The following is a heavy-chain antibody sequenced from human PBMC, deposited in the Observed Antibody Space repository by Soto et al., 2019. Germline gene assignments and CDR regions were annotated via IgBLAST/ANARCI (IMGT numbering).Heavy chain of an antibody. J-gene: IGHJ3*02. CDR3: ARLRLRDAFDI. CDR1: GGSISSYY. CDR2: IYYSGST. D-gene: IGHD5-12*01. V-gene: IGHV4-59*08. Sequence: SETLSLTCTVSGGSISSYYWSWIRQPPGKGLEWIGYIYYSGSTNYNPSLKSRVTISVDTSKNQFSLKLSSVTAADTAVHYCARLRLRDAFDIWGQGTMVTVSS.